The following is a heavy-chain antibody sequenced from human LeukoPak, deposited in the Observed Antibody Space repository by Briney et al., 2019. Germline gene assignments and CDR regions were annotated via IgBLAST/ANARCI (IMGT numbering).Heavy chain of an antibody. J-gene: IGHJ4*02. D-gene: IGHD2-8*02. CDR1: GFTFSSYG. Sequence: GGSLRLSCAASGFTFSSYGMSWVRQAPGKGLEWVSSISGSGGNTYYADSVKGRFTISRDNSKNTLHLQMNSLRAEDTAVYYCAKEKYSSGVTIDYWGQGTLVTVSS. CDR2: ISGSGGNT. CDR3: AKEKYSSGVTIDY. V-gene: IGHV3-23*01.